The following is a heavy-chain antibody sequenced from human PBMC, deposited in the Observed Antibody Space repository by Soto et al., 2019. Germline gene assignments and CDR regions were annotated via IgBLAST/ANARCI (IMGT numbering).Heavy chain of an antibody. CDR1: GFTFSAYY. CDR2: ISSSGRTI. CDR3: ATSKDPAVFDY. J-gene: IGHJ4*02. Sequence: QVQLVESGGGLVKPGGSLRLSCAASGFTFSAYYMSWIRQAPGKGLEWVSYISSSGRTIYYADSVKGRFTISRHNAKNSLYLQMNSLRAEDTTVYYCATSKDPAVFDYWGQGTLVTVSS. V-gene: IGHV3-11*01.